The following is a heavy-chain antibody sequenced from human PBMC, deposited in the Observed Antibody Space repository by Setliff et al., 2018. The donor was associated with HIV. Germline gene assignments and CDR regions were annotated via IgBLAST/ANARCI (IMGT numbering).Heavy chain of an antibody. D-gene: IGHD3-10*01. CDR3: ARAYFGSGIYY. Sequence: PSETLSLTCAVYGGSFNDYYWIWIRQPPGKGLEWIGEINHSGSTNYNPSLKSRITISVDTSKNQFSLKLYSVTAADTAVYYCARAYFGSGIYYWGQGTLVTVSS. CDR1: GGSFNDYY. CDR2: INHSGST. V-gene: IGHV4-34*01. J-gene: IGHJ4*02.